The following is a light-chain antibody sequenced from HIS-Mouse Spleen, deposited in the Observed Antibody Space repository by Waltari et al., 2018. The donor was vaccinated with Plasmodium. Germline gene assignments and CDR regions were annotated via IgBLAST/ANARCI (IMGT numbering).Light chain of an antibody. V-gene: IGLV3-10*01. J-gene: IGLJ3*02. CDR1: ALPKKY. CDR3: YSTDSSCNHRV. Sequence: SYELTQPPSVSVSPGQTARITCSGDALPKKYAYWYQQKSGQAPVLVIYEDSKRPSGIPGRFSVSSSGTMATLTIGGAQVKNEADYYVYSTDSSCNHRVFGGGTKLTVL. CDR2: EDS.